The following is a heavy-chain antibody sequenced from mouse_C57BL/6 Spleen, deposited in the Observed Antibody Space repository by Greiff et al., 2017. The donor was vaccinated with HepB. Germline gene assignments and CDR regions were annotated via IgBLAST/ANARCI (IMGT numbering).Heavy chain of an antibody. CDR2: IRHKANGYTT. Sequence: EVKLMESGGGLVQPGGSLSLSCAASGFTFTDYYMSWVRQPPGKALEWLGFIRHKANGYTTEYSASVKGRFTISRDNSQSILYLQMDALRAEDRATEYCARYYGRRDNDAMDYWGQGTSVTVSS. D-gene: IGHD1-2*01. CDR3: ARYYGRRDNDAMDY. CDR1: GFTFTDYY. V-gene: IGHV7-3*01. J-gene: IGHJ4*01.